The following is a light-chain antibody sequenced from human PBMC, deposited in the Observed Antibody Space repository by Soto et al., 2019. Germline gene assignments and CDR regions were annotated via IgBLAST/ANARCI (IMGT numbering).Light chain of an antibody. CDR3: HHYGSS. CDR2: DAS. Sequence: EIVLTQSPATLSLSPGERATLSCRASQSVSSYLAWYQQKPGQAPRLLIYDASNRATGIPARFSGSGSGTDFTLTISRLEPEDFAFYYCHHYGSSFGGGTKVDIK. V-gene: IGKV3-11*01. CDR1: QSVSSY. J-gene: IGKJ4*01.